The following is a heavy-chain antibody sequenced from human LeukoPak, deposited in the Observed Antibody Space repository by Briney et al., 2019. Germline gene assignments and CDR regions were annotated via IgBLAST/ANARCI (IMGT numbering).Heavy chain of an antibody. CDR1: GSTFSSYG. CDR2: ISYDGSNK. CDR3: AKDAVLYDFCMDV. Sequence: GGSLRLSCAASGSTFSSYGMHWVRQAPGKGLEWVAVISYDGSNKYYADSVKGRFTISRDNSKNTLYLQMNSLRAEDTAVYYCAKDAVLYDFCMDVWGQGTTVTVSS. J-gene: IGHJ6*02. V-gene: IGHV3-30*18. D-gene: IGHD3-3*01.